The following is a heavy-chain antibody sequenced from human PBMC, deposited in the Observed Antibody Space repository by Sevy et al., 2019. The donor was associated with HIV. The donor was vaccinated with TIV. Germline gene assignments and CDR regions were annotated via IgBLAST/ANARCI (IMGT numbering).Heavy chain of an antibody. Sequence: GGSLRLSCGVSGFAFSTYAMTWVRQTPGKGLEWVSIISGSGATTSYADSVKGRFTISRDNSKNTLDLQMNRLSAEDTAVYYCATLRSGVLKPPHYSDYWGQGTLVTVSS. CDR3: ATLRSGVLKPPHYSDY. CDR1: GFAFSTYA. CDR2: ISGSGATT. J-gene: IGHJ4*02. D-gene: IGHD3-10*01. V-gene: IGHV3-23*01.